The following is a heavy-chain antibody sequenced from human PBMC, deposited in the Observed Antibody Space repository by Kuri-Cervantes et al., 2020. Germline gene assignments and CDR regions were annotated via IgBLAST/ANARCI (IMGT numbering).Heavy chain of an antibody. CDR1: RFTFSRYW. Sequence: GGSLRLSCAASRFTFSRYWLRWVRQAPGKGLEWVANIKQDGSEKYSVDSVKGRFTIPRDNAKNTLYLQMNSLRAEDTAVYYCAKSYFGVAATFDYWGQGTLVTVSS. CDR2: IKQDGSEK. V-gene: IGHV3-7*03. D-gene: IGHD3-10*01. J-gene: IGHJ4*02. CDR3: AKSYFGVAATFDY.